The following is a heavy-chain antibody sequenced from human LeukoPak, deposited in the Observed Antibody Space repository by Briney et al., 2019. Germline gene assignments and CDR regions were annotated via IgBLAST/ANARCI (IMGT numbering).Heavy chain of an antibody. CDR2: INSDGSWT. CDR3: VSFYETY. V-gene: IGHV3-74*01. Sequence: GGSLRLSCAASGFTFSSYSMNWVRQAPGKGLVWVSHINSDGSWTSYADSVKGRFTISKDSAKNTVYLQMNSLRAEDTAVYYCVSFYETYWGRGTLVTVSS. CDR1: GFTFSSYS. D-gene: IGHD2/OR15-2a*01. J-gene: IGHJ4*02.